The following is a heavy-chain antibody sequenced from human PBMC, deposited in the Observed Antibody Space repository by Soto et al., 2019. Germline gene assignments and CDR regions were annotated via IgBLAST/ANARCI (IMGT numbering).Heavy chain of an antibody. CDR3: ARLGNTAMLFGAFDI. Sequence: QLQLQESGPGLVKPSETLSLTCTVSGGSISSSSYYWGWIRQPPGKGLEWIGSIYYSGSTYYNPSLKSRVTISVDTSKNQFSLKLSSVTAADTAVYYCARLGNTAMLFGAFDIWGQGTMVTVSS. D-gene: IGHD5-18*01. J-gene: IGHJ3*02. V-gene: IGHV4-39*01. CDR2: IYYSGST. CDR1: GGSISSSSYY.